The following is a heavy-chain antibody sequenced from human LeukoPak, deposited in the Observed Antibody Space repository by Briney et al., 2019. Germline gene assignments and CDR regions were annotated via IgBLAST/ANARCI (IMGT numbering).Heavy chain of an antibody. CDR3: ARTFYDFWSGFSNYDSFHI. CDR2: INPSGGTT. D-gene: IGHD3-3*01. J-gene: IGHJ3*02. Sequence: ASVKVSCKASGYTFINYYMHWVRQAPGQGLEWMGIINPSGGTTSYAQNFQGRVTMTRDTSTNTAYMELRSLTSDDTAVYYCARTFYDFWSGFSNYDSFHIWGQGTLVTVSS. V-gene: IGHV1-46*01. CDR1: GYTFINYY.